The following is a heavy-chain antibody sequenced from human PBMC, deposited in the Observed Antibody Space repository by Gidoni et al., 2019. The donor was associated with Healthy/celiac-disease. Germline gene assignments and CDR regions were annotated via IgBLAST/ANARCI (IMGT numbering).Heavy chain of an antibody. V-gene: IGHV3-7*05. J-gene: IGHJ4*02. CDR3: ARAPIAVAAYFDY. CDR2: IKQDGTEK. CDR1: GCTFSSYW. D-gene: IGHD6-19*01. Sequence: EVQLVESGGGLVQPGGALRLACAASGCTFSSYWMSWVRQAPGKGLGWLANIKQDGTEKYYVDSVTGRFTISRDNAKNSLYLQMNSLRAEATAVYYCARAPIAVAAYFDYWGQGTLVTVSS.